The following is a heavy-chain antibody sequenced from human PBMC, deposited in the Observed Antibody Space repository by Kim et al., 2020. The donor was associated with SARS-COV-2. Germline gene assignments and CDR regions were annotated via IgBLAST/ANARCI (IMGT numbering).Heavy chain of an antibody. D-gene: IGHD2-15*01. CDR1: GFTVSSNY. CDR3: AREGYCSGCSCDSSYYYYYGMDV. CDR2: IYSGGST. Sequence: GGSLRLSCAASGFTVSSNYMSWVRQAPGKGLEWVSVIYSGGSTYYADSVKGRFTISRDNSKNTLYLQMNSLRAEDTAVYYCAREGYCSGCSCDSSYYYYYGMDVWGQGTTVTVSS. J-gene: IGHJ6*02. V-gene: IGHV3-53*01.